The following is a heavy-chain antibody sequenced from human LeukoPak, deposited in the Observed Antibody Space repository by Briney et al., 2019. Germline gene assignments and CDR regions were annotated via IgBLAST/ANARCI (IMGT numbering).Heavy chain of an antibody. CDR2: IRSDGSTI. CDR1: GFTFSDYD. D-gene: IGHD3-22*01. V-gene: IGHV3-11*04. CDR3: ARAPSEIGGYYPEYFRH. J-gene: IGHJ1*01. Sequence: GGSLRLSCSASGFTFSDYDMNWIRQAPGKGLEWVSYIRSDGSTIYDADSVKGRFFISRDNARNSLYLQMNSLRPEDTGVYYCARAPSEIGGYYPEYFRHWGQGTLVTVSS.